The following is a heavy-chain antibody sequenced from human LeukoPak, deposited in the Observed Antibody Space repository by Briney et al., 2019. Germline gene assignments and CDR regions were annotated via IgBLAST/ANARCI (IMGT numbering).Heavy chain of an antibody. D-gene: IGHD1-1*01. CDR2: INPDGRET. V-gene: IGHV3-7*01. Sequence: GGSLRLSCAASGFTFNSNWMTWVRQAPGKGLEWVANINPDGRETYYVHSVKGRFTISRDNAKNSLYLQMNNLRAEDTAVYYCARHVTWTFDYWGQGTLVTVSS. CDR3: ARHVTWTFDY. J-gene: IGHJ4*02. CDR1: GFTFNSNW.